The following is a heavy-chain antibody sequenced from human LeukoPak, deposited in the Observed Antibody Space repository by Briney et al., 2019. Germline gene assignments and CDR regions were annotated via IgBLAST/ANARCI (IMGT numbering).Heavy chain of an antibody. V-gene: IGHV3-23*01. CDR1: GFTFSNYA. Sequence: GRSLRLSCVASGFTFSNYAMSWVRQTPGKGLEWVSVISNSGSNTYYADSVKGRFTISRDNSKNTLYLQMSSLRAEDTALYHCAKERSLNGGYSDGYFDHWGQGTLVTVSS. CDR3: AKERSLNGGYSDGYFDH. J-gene: IGHJ4*02. D-gene: IGHD4-23*01. CDR2: ISNSGSNT.